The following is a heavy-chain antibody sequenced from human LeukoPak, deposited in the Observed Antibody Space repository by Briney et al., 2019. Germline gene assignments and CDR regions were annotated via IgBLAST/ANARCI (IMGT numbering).Heavy chain of an antibody. Sequence: GGALRLSRAASGFTFSRYSMNWVRQAPGKGLEGVSYISSSSSTIYYADSLKGRFTISRDNAKNSLYLQMNSLRAEDTAVYYCARVVPAAMDYYYYYYYMDVWGKGTTVTVSS. CDR3: ARVVPAAMDYYYYYYYMDV. D-gene: IGHD2-2*01. V-gene: IGHV3-48*01. CDR1: GFTFSRYS. CDR2: ISSSSSTI. J-gene: IGHJ6*03.